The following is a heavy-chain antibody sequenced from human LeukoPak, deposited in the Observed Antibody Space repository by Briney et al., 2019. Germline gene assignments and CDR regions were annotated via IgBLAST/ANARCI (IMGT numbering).Heavy chain of an antibody. J-gene: IGHJ3*02. CDR2: IYHSGST. CDR1: GGSISSSNW. V-gene: IGHV4-4*02. Sequence: SETLSLTCAVSGGSISSSNWWSWVRQPPGKGLEWIGEIYHSGSTNYNPSLKSRVTISVDKSKNQFSLKLNSVTAADTAVYYCARDTSGYNLLGAFDIWGQGQWSPCLQ. D-gene: IGHD5-12*01. CDR3: ARDTSGYNLLGAFDI.